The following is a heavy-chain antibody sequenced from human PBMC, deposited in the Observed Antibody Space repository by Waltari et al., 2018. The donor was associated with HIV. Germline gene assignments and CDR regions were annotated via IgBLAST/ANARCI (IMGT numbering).Heavy chain of an antibody. Sequence: QVQLQESGPGLVKPSQTLSLTCTVSGGSISSGDYYWSWIRQPPGKGLEWMGYIYYRGSTYYNPSLKSRVTISVDRSKNQFSLKLSSVTAADTAVYYCARVGYFDWLLRGAFDIWGQGTMVTVSS. CDR1: GGSISSGDYY. D-gene: IGHD3-9*01. CDR3: ARVGYFDWLLRGAFDI. V-gene: IGHV4-30-4*08. J-gene: IGHJ3*02. CDR2: IYYRGST.